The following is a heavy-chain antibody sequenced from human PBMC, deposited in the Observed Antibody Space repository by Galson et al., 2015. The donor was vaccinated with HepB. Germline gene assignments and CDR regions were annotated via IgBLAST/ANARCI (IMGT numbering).Heavy chain of an antibody. J-gene: IGHJ5*02. Sequence: SETLSLTCAVYGGSFSGSYWSWIRQPPGKGLEWIGEINHSGSTNYNPSLKSRVTISVDTSKNQFSLKLSSVTAADTAVYYCARAGYNWNDGSSYNWFDPWGQGTLVTVSS. CDR3: ARAGYNWNDGSSYNWFDP. CDR1: GGSFSGSY. CDR2: INHSGST. D-gene: IGHD1-1*01. V-gene: IGHV4-34*01.